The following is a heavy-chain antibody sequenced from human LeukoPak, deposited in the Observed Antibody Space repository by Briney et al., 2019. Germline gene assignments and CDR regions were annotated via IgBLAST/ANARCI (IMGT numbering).Heavy chain of an antibody. CDR1: GFAFSSYW. V-gene: IGHV3-7*01. CDR2: IKQDGSEK. Sequence: GGSLRLSCTASGFAFSSYWMSWVRQAPGKGLEWVANIKQDGSEKDYVDSVKGRFTISRDNAKNSLYLQMNSLRAEDTAVYYCAKYCGGDCYGMDVWGQGTTVTVSS. J-gene: IGHJ6*02. CDR3: AKYCGGDCYGMDV. D-gene: IGHD2-21*01.